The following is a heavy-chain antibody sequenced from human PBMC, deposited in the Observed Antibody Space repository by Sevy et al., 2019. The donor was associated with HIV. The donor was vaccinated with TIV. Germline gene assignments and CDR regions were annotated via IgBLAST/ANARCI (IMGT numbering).Heavy chain of an antibody. D-gene: IGHD6-19*01. CDR3: AKDENRGRAVVGTYFDQ. V-gene: IGHV3-33*03. Sequence: GGSLRLSCAASGFSFSHFGMHWLRQAPGKGPEWVAAIWFDGSRTLTADSVKGRFTISRDNSKNTVNLQMTSLRVEDTAVYYCAKDENRGRAVVGTYFDQWGQGTLVTVSS. CDR2: IWFDGSRT. J-gene: IGHJ4*02. CDR1: GFSFSHFG.